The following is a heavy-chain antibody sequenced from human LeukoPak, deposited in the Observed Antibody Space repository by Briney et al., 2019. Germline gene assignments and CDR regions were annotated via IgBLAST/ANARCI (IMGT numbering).Heavy chain of an antibody. CDR3: ARWRRAGQYFVY. J-gene: IGHJ4*02. CDR2: IYYSGST. Sequence: KPSETLSLTCTVSGGSISSYYWGWIRQPPGKGLEWIGSIYYSGSTYYNPSLKSRVTISVDTSKNQFSLKLSSVTAADTAVYYCARWRRAGQYFVYWGQGTLVTVSS. V-gene: IGHV4-39*01. CDR1: GGSISSYY. D-gene: IGHD6-19*01.